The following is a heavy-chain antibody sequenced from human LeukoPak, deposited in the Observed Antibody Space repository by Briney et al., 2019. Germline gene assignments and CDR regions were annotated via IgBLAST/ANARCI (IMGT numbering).Heavy chain of an antibody. Sequence: EWIGYIYYSGSTNYNPSLKSRVTISVDTSKNQFSLKLSSVTAADTAVYYCARGSGWYYFDYWGQGTLVTVSS. V-gene: IGHV4-59*09. CDR2: IYYSGST. CDR3: ARGSGWYYFDY. J-gene: IGHJ4*02. D-gene: IGHD6-19*01.